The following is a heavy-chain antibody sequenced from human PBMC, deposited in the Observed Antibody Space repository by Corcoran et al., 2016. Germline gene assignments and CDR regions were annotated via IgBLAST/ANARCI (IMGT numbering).Heavy chain of an antibody. J-gene: IGHJ1*01. CDR2: IWYDGSNK. CDR1: GFTFSSYG. V-gene: IGHV3-33*01. D-gene: IGHD4-17*01. CDR3: ARDRTPTVIDFQH. Sequence: QVQLVESGGGVVQPGRSLRLSCAASGFTFSSYGMHWVRQAPGKGLEWVAGIWYDGSNKYYADSVKGRFTISRDNSKNTLYLQMNSLRAEDTAVYYGARDRTPTVIDFQHWGQGTLVTVAS.